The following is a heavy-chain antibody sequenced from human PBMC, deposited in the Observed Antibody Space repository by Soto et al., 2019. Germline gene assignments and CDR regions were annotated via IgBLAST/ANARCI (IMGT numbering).Heavy chain of an antibody. CDR1: GWSFSGYY. V-gene: IGHV4-34*01. Sequence: XETLSLTCAVYGWSFSGYYWSWIRQPPGKGLEWIGEINHSGSTNYNPSLKSRVTISVDTSKNQFSLKLSSVTAADTAVYYCARNSGSGWHSYYYYYGMDVWGQGTTVTVSS. CDR2: INHSGST. D-gene: IGHD6-19*01. J-gene: IGHJ6*02. CDR3: ARNSGSGWHSYYYYYGMDV.